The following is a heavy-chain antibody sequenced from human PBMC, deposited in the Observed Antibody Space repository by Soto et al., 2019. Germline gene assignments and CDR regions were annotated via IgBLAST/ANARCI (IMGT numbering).Heavy chain of an antibody. CDR1: GFTFSSYG. Sequence: SLRLSCAASGFTFSSYGMHWVRQAPGKGLEWVAVISYDGSNKYYADSVKGRFTISRDNSKNTLYLQMNSLRAEDTAAYYCAKGLVATIRYYDSSGGDHDAFDIWGQGTMVTVSS. D-gene: IGHD3-22*01. CDR3: AKGLVATIRYYDSSGGDHDAFDI. J-gene: IGHJ3*02. CDR2: ISYDGSNK. V-gene: IGHV3-30*18.